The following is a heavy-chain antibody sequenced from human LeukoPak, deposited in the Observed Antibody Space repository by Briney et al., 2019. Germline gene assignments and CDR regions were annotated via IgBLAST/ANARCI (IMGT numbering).Heavy chain of an antibody. CDR3: ARLDSSGYCFDY. V-gene: IGHV1-69*05. J-gene: IGHJ4*02. Sequence: SVKVSCKASGGTFGSYAINWVRQAPGQGLEWMGGIIPIFGTANYAQKFQGRVTITTDESTSTAYMELSSLRSEDTAVYYCARLDSSGYCFDYWGQGTLVTVSS. D-gene: IGHD3-22*01. CDR1: GGTFGSYA. CDR2: IIPIFGTA.